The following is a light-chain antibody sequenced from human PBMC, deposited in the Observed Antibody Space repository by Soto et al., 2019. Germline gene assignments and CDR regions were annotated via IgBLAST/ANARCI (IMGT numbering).Light chain of an antibody. CDR1: QSVLYSSNNKNY. Sequence: DIVMTQSPDSLAVSLGERATINCKSSQSVLYSSNNKNYLAWYQQKPGQTPKLLIYWASIRDSGVPDRFSGSGSGTDFTLTISSLQAEDVAVYYCHQHSLPYTFGQGTRLEIK. CDR3: HQHSLPYT. J-gene: IGKJ2*01. V-gene: IGKV4-1*01. CDR2: WAS.